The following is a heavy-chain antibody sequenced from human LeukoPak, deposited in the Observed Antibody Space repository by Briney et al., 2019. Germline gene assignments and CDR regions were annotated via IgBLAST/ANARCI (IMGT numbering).Heavy chain of an antibody. CDR1: GGSISSYY. J-gene: IGHJ6*03. CDR2: IYTSGST. D-gene: IGHD2-15*01. CDR3: ARDISSGAYCSGGSCRPYYYYMDV. V-gene: IGHV4-4*07. Sequence: SETLSLTCTVPGGSISSYYWSWIRQPAGKGLEWIGRIYTSGSTNYNPSLKSRVTISVDKSTNQFFLKLSSVTAADTAVYYCARDISSGAYCSGGSCRPYYYYMDVWGKGTTVTVSS.